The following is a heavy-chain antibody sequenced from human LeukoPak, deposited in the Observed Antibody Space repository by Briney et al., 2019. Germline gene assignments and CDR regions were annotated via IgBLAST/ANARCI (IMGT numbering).Heavy chain of an antibody. CDR3: TTDPSMEYYYNYDRDV. V-gene: IGHV3-15*01. J-gene: IGHJ6*02. CDR2: IKNQGDGGKT. CDR1: VFTFSKCC. Sequence: GVSLTLSCAASVFTFSKCCVIWVRQSPGKGRECVGRIKNQGDGGKTDYAAPVKGRFAISSDDSKNTLYLQMNRLKPEDTAVYYCTTDPSMEYYYNYDRDVWGQGTTVTVSS. D-gene: IGHD2/OR15-2a*01.